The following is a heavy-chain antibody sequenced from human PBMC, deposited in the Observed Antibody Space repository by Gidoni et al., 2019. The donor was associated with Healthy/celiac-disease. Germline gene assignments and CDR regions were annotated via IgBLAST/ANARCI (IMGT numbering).Heavy chain of an antibody. CDR2: IYYSGTT. Sequence: QLQLQESGPGLVKPSETLSLTCTVSGGSISSSSYYWGWIRQPPGKGLEWIGSIYYSGTTYYNPSLKSRVTISVDTSKNQFSLKLSSVTAADTAVYYCARLGRQWLVRGPFDYWGQGTLVTVSS. CDR1: GGSISSSSYY. J-gene: IGHJ4*02. D-gene: IGHD6-19*01. CDR3: ARLGRQWLVRGPFDY. V-gene: IGHV4-39*01.